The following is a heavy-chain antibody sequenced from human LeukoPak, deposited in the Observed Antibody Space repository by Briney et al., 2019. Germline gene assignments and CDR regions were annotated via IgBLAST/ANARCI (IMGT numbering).Heavy chain of an antibody. CDR1: AFTFRSFG. Sequence: GGSLRLSCAASAFTFRSFGMQWVRQAPGKGLEWVAFISSDGGHVYSADSVNGRFSISRDNFKATLYLQMNSLRPEDTAVYYCAKGQQGHMWLDNWGQGTLVIVSS. V-gene: IGHV3-30*18. D-gene: IGHD6-13*01. J-gene: IGHJ4*02. CDR2: ISSDGGHV. CDR3: AKGQQGHMWLDN.